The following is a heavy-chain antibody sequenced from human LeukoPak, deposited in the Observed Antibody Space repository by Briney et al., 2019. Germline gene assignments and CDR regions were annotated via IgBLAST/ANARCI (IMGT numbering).Heavy chain of an antibody. CDR3: ARIGGYFDY. CDR1: GGSISSSRYY. Sequence: PSETLSLTCTVSGGSISSSRYYWGWIRQPPGKGLEWIGSIYYSGSTYYNPSLKSRVTISVDTSKNQFSLKLSSVTAADTAVYYCARIGGYFDYWGQGTLVTVSS. J-gene: IGHJ4*02. CDR2: IYYSGST. D-gene: IGHD3-3*01. V-gene: IGHV4-39*01.